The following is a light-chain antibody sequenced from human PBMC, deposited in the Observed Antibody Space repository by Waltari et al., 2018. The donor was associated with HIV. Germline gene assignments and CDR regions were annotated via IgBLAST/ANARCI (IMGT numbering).Light chain of an antibody. J-gene: IGKJ1*01. CDR2: EAS. V-gene: IGKV1-39*01. CDR1: QSISSN. Sequence: DIQMTQSPSSLSASVGDGVTITCRSSQSISSNLNWYQQKTGKAPKLLTSEASILQSGVPSRFSGSGSGTDFALTITTLQPEDIATYYCQQSHSNPPTFGQGTKVELK. CDR3: QQSHSNPPT.